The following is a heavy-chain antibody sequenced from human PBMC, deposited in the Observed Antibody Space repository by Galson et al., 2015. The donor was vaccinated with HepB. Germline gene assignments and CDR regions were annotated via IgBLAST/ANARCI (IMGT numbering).Heavy chain of an antibody. V-gene: IGHV1-18*04. CDR3: ATDALYCGGDCYPGYFDY. CDR1: GYTFTSYG. CDR2: ISVYNGNT. D-gene: IGHD2-21*02. J-gene: IGHJ4*02. Sequence: QSGAEVKKPGASVKVSCKASGYTFTSYGITWVRQAPGQGLEWMGWISVYNGNTNYAQKFQGRVTMTTDTSTNTAYMELRSLRSDDTAVYYCATDALYCGGDCYPGYFDYWGQGTLVTVSS.